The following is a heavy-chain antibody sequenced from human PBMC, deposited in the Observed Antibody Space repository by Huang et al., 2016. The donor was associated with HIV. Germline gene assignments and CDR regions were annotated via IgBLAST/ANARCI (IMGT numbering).Heavy chain of an antibody. J-gene: IGHJ3*02. CDR1: GGSFSGYY. Sequence: QLQLQQWGAGLLKPSETLSLTCAVYGGSFSGYYWSWIRPSPGKGREWIGEINTSGSTNYNPSLKGRLTRSVDTSKNQVSLKLSSVTAADTAVYYCARERMMSWLDDHDAFDIWGQGTMVTVSS. V-gene: IGHV4-34*01. CDR2: INTSGST. D-gene: IGHD1-1*01. CDR3: ARERMMSWLDDHDAFDI.